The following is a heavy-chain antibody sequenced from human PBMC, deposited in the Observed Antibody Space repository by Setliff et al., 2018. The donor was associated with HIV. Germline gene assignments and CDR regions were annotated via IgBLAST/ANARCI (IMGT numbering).Heavy chain of an antibody. J-gene: IGHJ5*02. Sequence: SETLSLTCNVSGGFINTNSYYWGWIRQPPGKKVEWIGNVFYSGTTYHSPSLKSRVTISVDTAKNHFSLRLSSVTAADTAVYFCVALSVVQTQAMELAWFEPWGQGTPVTVSS. D-gene: IGHD1-26*01. V-gene: IGHV4-39*02. CDR2: VFYSGTT. CDR1: GGFINTNSYY. CDR3: VALSVVQTQAMELAWFEP.